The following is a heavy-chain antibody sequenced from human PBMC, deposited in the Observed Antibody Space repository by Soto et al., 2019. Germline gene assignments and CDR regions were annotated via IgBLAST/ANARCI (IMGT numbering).Heavy chain of an antibody. D-gene: IGHD3-3*01. J-gene: IGHJ3*02. CDR2: IIPILGIA. Sequence: SVKVSCKASGGTFSSYTISWVRQDPGQGLEWMGRIIPILGIANYAQKFQGRVTMTTDTSTSTAYMELRSLRSDDTAVYYCARDDTIFGVVIMFSDDAFDIWGQGTMVTVSS. V-gene: IGHV1-69*04. CDR3: ARDDTIFGVVIMFSDDAFDI. CDR1: GGTFSSYT.